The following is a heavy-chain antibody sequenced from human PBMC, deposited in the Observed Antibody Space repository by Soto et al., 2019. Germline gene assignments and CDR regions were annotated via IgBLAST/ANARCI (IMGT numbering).Heavy chain of an antibody. CDR3: ARDQDSGYDYSLVNWFDP. J-gene: IGHJ5*02. CDR2: IWYDGSNK. D-gene: IGHD5-12*01. Sequence: GGSLRLSCAASGFTFSSYGMHWVRQAPGKGLEWVAVIWYDGSNKYYADSVKGRFTISRDNSKNTLYLQMNSLRAEDTAVYYCARDQDSGYDYSLVNWFDPWGQGTLVTVSS. CDR1: GFTFSSYG. V-gene: IGHV3-33*01.